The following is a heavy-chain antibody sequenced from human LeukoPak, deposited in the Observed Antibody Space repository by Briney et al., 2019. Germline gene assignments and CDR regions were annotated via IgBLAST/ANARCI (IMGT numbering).Heavy chain of an antibody. CDR3: ARHEAEMATILGNY. Sequence: SETLSLTCAVSGYSISSGCYWGWIRQPPGKGLEWVGSIYHSGSTFCNPSLKSRVTISVDTSKNQFSLRLRSLTAADTAVYYCARHEAEMATILGNYWGQGTLVTVSS. CDR1: GYSISSGCY. V-gene: IGHV4-38-2*01. J-gene: IGHJ4*02. D-gene: IGHD5-24*01. CDR2: IYHSGST.